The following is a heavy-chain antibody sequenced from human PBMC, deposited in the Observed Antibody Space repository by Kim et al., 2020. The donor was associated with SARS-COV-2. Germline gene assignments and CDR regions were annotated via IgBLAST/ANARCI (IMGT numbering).Heavy chain of an antibody. D-gene: IGHD2-21*01. J-gene: IGHJ3*01. CDR2: IRGGGAVT. CDR1: GFTFSNYA. Sequence: GGSLRLSCAASGFTFSNYAMSWVRQAPGKGLEWVSYIRGGGAVTHYACSVKGRCTISSDNFKTILHQQLNSLRADNTPVYYSAKFHSNCGNAAFDVCG. V-gene: IGHV3-23*01. CDR3: AKFHSNCGNAAFDV.